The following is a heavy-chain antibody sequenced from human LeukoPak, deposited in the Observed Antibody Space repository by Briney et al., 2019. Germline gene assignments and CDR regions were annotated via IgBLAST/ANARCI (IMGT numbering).Heavy chain of an antibody. V-gene: IGHV3-30*18. CDR2: ISYDGSNK. D-gene: IGHD2-15*01. CDR1: GFTFSSYG. CDR3: AKDQRKQWWVFDY. J-gene: IGHJ4*02. Sequence: GRSLRLSCAASGFTFSSYGMHWVRQAPGKGLEWVAVISYDGSNKYYADSVKGRFTISRDNSKNTLYLQMNSLRAEDTAVYYCAKDQRKQWWVFDYWGQGTLVTVSS.